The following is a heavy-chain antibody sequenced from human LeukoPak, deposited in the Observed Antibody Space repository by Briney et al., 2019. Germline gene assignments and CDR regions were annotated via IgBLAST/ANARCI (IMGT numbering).Heavy chain of an antibody. J-gene: IGHJ2*01. CDR1: GGSISSYY. D-gene: IGHD6-13*01. Sequence: PSETLSLTCTVSGGSISSYYWSWIRQPPGKGLEWIGYIYYSGSTNYSPSLKSRLTISVDTSKNQFSLKLSSVTAADTAVYYCARTYGSSGLGYFDLWGRGALVTVSS. CDR3: ARTYGSSGLGYFDL. V-gene: IGHV4-59*01. CDR2: IYYSGST.